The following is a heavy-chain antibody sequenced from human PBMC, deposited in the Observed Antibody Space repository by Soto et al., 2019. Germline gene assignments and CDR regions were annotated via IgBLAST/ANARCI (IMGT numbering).Heavy chain of an antibody. D-gene: IGHD1-1*01. CDR3: AREGSNWNDYYYYMDV. CDR1: GYTFTSYG. Sequence: ASVKVSCKASGYTFTSYGISWVRQAPGQGLEWMGWISAYNGNTNYAQKLQGRVTMTTDTSTSTAYMELRSLRSDDTAVYYCAREGSNWNDYYYYMDVWGKGTTVTVSS. V-gene: IGHV1-18*01. CDR2: ISAYNGNT. J-gene: IGHJ6*03.